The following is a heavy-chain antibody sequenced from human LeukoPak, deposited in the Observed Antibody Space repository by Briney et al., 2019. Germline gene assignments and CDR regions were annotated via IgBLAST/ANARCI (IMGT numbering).Heavy chain of an antibody. CDR3: ARGLLVGHPYYCAMDV. D-gene: IGHD2-8*02. CDR1: GDSVFSNSAT. J-gene: IGHJ6*02. Sequence: SQTLSLTCAISGDSVFSNSATWTWIRQSPSRGLEWLGGTYFRSKWYNDSAEYVKSRISINPDTSKNQFSLQLSSVTPEDTAVYYCARGLLVGHPYYCAMDVWGQGTTVSVSS. CDR2: TYFRSKWYN. V-gene: IGHV6-1*01.